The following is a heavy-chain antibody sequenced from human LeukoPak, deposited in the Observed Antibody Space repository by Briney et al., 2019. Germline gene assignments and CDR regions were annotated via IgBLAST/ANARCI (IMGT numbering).Heavy chain of an antibody. V-gene: IGHV3-23*01. J-gene: IGHJ4*02. CDR2: ISGSGGST. CDR3: AIPYYYDTSGDYYFHY. CDR1: GFTISSYA. Sequence: GGSLRLSCAASGFTISSYAMSWVRQAPGKGLEWVSAISGSGGSTYYADSVKGRFTISRDNSKSTLYLQLNSLRAEDTAVYYCAIPYYYDTSGDYYFHYWGQGTLVTVSS. D-gene: IGHD3-22*01.